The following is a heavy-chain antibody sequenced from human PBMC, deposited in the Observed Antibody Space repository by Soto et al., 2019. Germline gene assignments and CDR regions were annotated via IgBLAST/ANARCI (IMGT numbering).Heavy chain of an antibody. J-gene: IGHJ4*02. CDR2: ISSYNGNT. CDR1: GYTFTSYG. D-gene: IGHD1-26*01. Sequence: QVQLVQSGVEVKKPGASVKVSCKASGYTFTSYGISWGRQAPGQGLEWMGWISSYNGNTKYAQKLQGRVTMTTDTSTGTAYMELRSLRSDDTAVYYCARDASVGLNDYWGQGTLVTVSP. V-gene: IGHV1-18*01. CDR3: ARDASVGLNDY.